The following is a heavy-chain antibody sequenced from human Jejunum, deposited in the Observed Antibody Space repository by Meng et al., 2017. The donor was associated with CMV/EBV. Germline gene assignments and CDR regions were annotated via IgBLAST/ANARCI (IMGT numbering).Heavy chain of an antibody. Sequence: TLRSDWMRWVRRAPGKGLVWVSRINSDGTYTSYADSVKGRFTISRDNVQNSLYLQMNSLRAEDTAVYYCARGPRGAFGVATKLDPWGQGTLVTVSS. CDR2: INSDGTYT. V-gene: IGHV3-74*01. CDR3: ARGPRGAFGVATKLDP. CDR1: TLRSDW. J-gene: IGHJ5*02. D-gene: IGHD3-3*01.